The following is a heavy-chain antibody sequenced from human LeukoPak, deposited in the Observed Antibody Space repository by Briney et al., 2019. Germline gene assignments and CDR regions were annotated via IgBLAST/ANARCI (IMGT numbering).Heavy chain of an antibody. CDR1: GYTFTGYY. V-gene: IGHV1-2*02. CDR3: SXXXXYGSGRGDRVDY. D-gene: IGHD3-10*01. CDR2: INPKSGGT. J-gene: IGHJ4*02. Sequence: GASVKVSCTAFGYTFTGYYVHWVRQAPGQGLEWMGWINPKSGGTNYAQKFQGRVTLTRDTAISTAYMELSRLRSADKAVSYCSXXXXYGSGRGDRVDYWGQGTLVTVSS.